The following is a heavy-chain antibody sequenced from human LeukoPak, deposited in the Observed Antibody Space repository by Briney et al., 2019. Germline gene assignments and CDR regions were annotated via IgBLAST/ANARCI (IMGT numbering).Heavy chain of an antibody. D-gene: IGHD2-21*01. Sequence: GGSLRLSCVGSGFTFRSHAMSWVRQAPEKGLEFVLGIYENGGTTYYADSVKGRFSISRDNSKNTLYLQMDSLRGEDTAVYYCAKDFRIGYSAHFDYWGQGALVTVSS. CDR3: AKDFRIGYSAHFDY. CDR1: GFTFRSHA. V-gene: IGHV3-23*01. CDR2: IYENGGTT. J-gene: IGHJ4*02.